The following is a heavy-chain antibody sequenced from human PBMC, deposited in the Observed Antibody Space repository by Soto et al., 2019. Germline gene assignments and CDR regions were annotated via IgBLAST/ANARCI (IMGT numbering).Heavy chain of an antibody. V-gene: IGHV3-23*01. CDR3: AKDPSIAVAGNSDY. Sequence: EVQLLESGGGLVQPGGSLRLSCAASGFTFSSYAMSWVRQAPGKGLEWVSAMSGSGGSTYYADSVKGRFTISRDNSKNTLYLQMNSLRAEDTAVYYCAKDPSIAVAGNSDYWGQGTLVTVSS. CDR2: MSGSGGST. J-gene: IGHJ4*02. CDR1: GFTFSSYA. D-gene: IGHD6-19*01.